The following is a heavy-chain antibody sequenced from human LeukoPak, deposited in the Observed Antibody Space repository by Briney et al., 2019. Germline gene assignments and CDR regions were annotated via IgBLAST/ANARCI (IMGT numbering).Heavy chain of an antibody. CDR3: ARGPRVTRGYSYGYFYYFDY. V-gene: IGHV1-18*01. D-gene: IGHD5-18*01. Sequence: ASVKVSCKASGYTFTSYGISWVRQAPGQGLEWMGWISAYNGNTNYAQKLQGRVTMTTDTSTSTAYVELRSLRSDDTAVYYCARGPRVTRGYSYGYFYYFDYWGQGTLVTVSS. J-gene: IGHJ4*02. CDR1: GYTFTSYG. CDR2: ISAYNGNT.